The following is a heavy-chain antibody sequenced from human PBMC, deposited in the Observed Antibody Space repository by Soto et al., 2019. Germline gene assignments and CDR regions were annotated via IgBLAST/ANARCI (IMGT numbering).Heavy chain of an antibody. CDR2: IIPILGLT. J-gene: IGHJ4*02. Sequence: QVQLVQSGAEVKKPGSSVKVSCKASGGSFNSYAISWVRQAPGQGLEWMGRIIPILGLTNYAEKLQGRFTIAADTADKSTTVAYMELSSLRSEDTALYYCATAFQLQAYWGQGTLVTVSS. D-gene: IGHD1-1*01. CDR1: GGSFNSYA. V-gene: IGHV1-69*02. CDR3: ATAFQLQAY.